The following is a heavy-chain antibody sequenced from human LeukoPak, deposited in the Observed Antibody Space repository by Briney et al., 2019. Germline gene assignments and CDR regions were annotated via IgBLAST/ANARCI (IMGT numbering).Heavy chain of an antibody. Sequence: PSETLSLTCTVSGGSISSSSYYWGWIRQPPGKGLEWIGSIYYSGSTYYNPSLKSRVTISVDTSKNQFSLKLSSVTAADTAVYYGARYGNSETLAAYNWLDPWGQGTLVTVSS. V-gene: IGHV4-39*01. CDR3: ARYGNSETLAAYNWLDP. J-gene: IGHJ5*02. CDR1: GGSISSSSYY. D-gene: IGHD2-21*01. CDR2: IYYSGST.